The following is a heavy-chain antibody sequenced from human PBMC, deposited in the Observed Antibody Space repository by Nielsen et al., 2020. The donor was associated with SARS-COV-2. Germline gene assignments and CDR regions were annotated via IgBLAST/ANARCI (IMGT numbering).Heavy chain of an antibody. CDR2: IYYSGST. D-gene: IGHD6-13*01. J-gene: IGHJ5*02. Sequence: WIRQPPGKGLEWIGSIYYSGSTYYNPSLKSRVTISVDTSKNQFSLKLSSVTAADTAVYYCARHPPGNIAAAGGPWGQGTLVTVSS. V-gene: IGHV4-39*01. CDR3: ARHPPGNIAAAGGP.